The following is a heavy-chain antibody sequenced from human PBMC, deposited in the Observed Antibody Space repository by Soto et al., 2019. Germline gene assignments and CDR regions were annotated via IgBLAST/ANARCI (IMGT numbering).Heavy chain of an antibody. Sequence: QVQLVQSGAEVKKPGASVKVSCKASGYTFTSYDINWVRQATGQGLEWRGWMNPNSGNTGYAQKFQGRATMTRNTSIRTAYMALRSLRSEDTAGYYSAGGQSSGYDYWGQAAVVTVSS. D-gene: IGHD6-13*01. V-gene: IGHV1-8*01. CDR1: GYTFTSYD. CDR2: MNPNSGNT. J-gene: IGHJ4*02. CDR3: AGGQSSGYDY.